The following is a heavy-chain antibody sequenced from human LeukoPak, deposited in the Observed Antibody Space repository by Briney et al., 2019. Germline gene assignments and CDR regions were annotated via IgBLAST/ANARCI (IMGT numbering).Heavy chain of an antibody. Sequence: SETLSLTCTVSGGSISSYYWSWIRQPPGKGLEWIGYIYYSGSTNYNSSLKSRLTISADTSENQFSLKLSSVTAADTAVYYCARLSSINSSGYYIDYWGQGTLVTVSS. CDR3: ARLSSINSSGYYIDY. CDR1: GGSISSYY. CDR2: IYYSGST. J-gene: IGHJ4*02. V-gene: IGHV4-59*08. D-gene: IGHD3-22*01.